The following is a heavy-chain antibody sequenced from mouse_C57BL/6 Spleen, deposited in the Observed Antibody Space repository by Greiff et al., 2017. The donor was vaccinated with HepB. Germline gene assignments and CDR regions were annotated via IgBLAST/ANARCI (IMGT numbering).Heavy chain of an antibody. V-gene: IGHV1-63*01. J-gene: IGHJ4*01. Sequence: QVQLQQSGAELVRPGTSVKMSCKASGYTFTNYWIGWAKQRPGHGLEWIGDIYPGGGYTNYNEKFKGKATLTADKASSTAYMQFSSLTSEDSAIYCGARSGVDDYDGGGYAMDYWGQGTSVTVSS. CDR2: IYPGGGYT. CDR3: ARSGVDDYDGGGYAMDY. D-gene: IGHD2-4*01. CDR1: GYTFTNYW.